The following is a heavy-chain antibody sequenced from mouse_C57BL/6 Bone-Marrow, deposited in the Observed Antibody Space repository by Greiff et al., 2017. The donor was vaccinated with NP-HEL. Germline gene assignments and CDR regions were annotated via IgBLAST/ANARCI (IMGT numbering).Heavy chain of an antibody. Sequence: EVQLQQSGTVLARPGASVKMSCKTSGYTFTSYWMHWVKQRPGQGLEWIGAIYPGNSDTSYNQKFKGKAKLTAVTSASTAYMELSSLTNEVSAVYYCTRHWPYFDYWGQGTTLTVSS. J-gene: IGHJ2*01. CDR2: IYPGNSDT. CDR1: GYTFTSYW. D-gene: IGHD4-1*01. CDR3: TRHWPYFDY. V-gene: IGHV1-5*01.